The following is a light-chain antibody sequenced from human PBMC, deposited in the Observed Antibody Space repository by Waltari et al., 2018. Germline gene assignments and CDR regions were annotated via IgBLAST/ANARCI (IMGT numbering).Light chain of an antibody. CDR3: QSYDSINHGV. Sequence: NSMLTQPHSGSDSPGKTVTISSTRSGGDIVSYSVQRYQQRPGSAPTTVIYEDNQRPSGVPDRFSGSIASSSNSASLTISGLKTEDEADYYCQSYDSINHGVFGGGTKLTVL. J-gene: IGLJ3*02. V-gene: IGLV6-57*04. CDR2: EDN. CDR1: GGDIVSYS.